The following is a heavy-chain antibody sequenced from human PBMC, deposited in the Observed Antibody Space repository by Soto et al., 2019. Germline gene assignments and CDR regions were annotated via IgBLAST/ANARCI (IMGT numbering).Heavy chain of an antibody. CDR2: ISYDGSNK. V-gene: IGHV3-30*18. CDR1: GFTFSSYA. Sequence: PGGSLRLSCAASGFTFSSYAMHWVRQAPGKGLEWVAIISYDGSNKYYADSVKGRFTISRDYFMNTLYLQMNSLTAEDTGLYYCAKDRAGANSGVSDYWGLGTLVTVSS. J-gene: IGHJ4*02. D-gene: IGHD4-17*01. CDR3: AKDRAGANSGVSDY.